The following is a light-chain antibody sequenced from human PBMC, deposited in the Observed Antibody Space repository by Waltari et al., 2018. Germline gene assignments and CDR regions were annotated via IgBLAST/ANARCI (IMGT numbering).Light chain of an antibody. Sequence: LLTQSPGTLSLSPGERATLSCKSSHRPTKRYLAWYQQKPGQAPRLLIYGASSKAAGIPCRFSGSESGTDFTLTISRLEPDDSAVYYCQQYGSSILYTFGQGTKLEIK. V-gene: IGKV3-20*01. CDR3: QQYGSSILYT. CDR2: GAS. J-gene: IGKJ2*01. CDR1: HRPTKRY.